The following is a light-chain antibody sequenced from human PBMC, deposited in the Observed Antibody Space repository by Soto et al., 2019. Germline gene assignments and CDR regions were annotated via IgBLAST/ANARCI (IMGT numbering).Light chain of an antibody. CDR1: QSVSSN. V-gene: IGKV3-15*01. J-gene: IGKJ1*01. CDR3: QQYNDWTLT. CDR2: GAF. Sequence: EIVMTQSPVTLSVSPGERATLSCRASQSVSSNLAWYQQKPGQAPSLLIYGAFTRATGIPARFSGTGSGTEFTLTISSLQSVDFALYYCQQYNDWTLTFGQGTKVDIK.